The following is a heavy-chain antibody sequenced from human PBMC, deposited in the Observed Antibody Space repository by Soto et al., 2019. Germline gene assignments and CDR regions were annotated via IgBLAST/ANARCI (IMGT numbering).Heavy chain of an antibody. CDR2: IYYSGST. J-gene: IGHJ4*02. CDR1: GGSISSSSYY. D-gene: IGHD6-19*01. V-gene: IGHV4-39*01. Sequence: QLQLQESGPGLVKPSETLSLTCTVSGGSISSSSYYWGWIRQPPGKGLEWIGSIYYSGSTYYNPSLKSRVTISVDTSKNQFSLKLGSVTAADTAVYYCARHDSMAVAYFDYWGQGTLVTVSS. CDR3: ARHDSMAVAYFDY.